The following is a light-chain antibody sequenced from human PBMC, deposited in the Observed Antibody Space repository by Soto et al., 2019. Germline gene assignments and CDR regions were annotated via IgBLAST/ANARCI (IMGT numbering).Light chain of an antibody. CDR3: QQYHNLPLT. Sequence: DIQMTQSPSSLSASVGDRVTITCQASQDISFRFNWYQQKPGKAPNVLIYDASRLQTGVPSRFSGSGSGTDFTLTISSLQPEDVATYYCQQYHNLPLTFGGGTRVEI. CDR2: DAS. CDR1: QDISFR. V-gene: IGKV1-33*01. J-gene: IGKJ4*01.